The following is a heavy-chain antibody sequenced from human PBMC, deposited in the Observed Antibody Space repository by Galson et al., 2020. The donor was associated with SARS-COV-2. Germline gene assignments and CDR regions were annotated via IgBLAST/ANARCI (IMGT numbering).Heavy chain of an antibody. CDR3: AKDSVGNYYYGMDV. CDR2: ISYDGSNK. V-gene: IGHV3-30*18. D-gene: IGHD1-26*01. J-gene: IGHJ6*02. CDR1: GFTFSSYG. Sequence: TGGSLRLSCAASGFTFSSYGMHWVRQAPGKGLEWVAVISYDGSNKYYADSVKGRFTISSDNSKNTLYLQMNSLRAEDTAVYYCAKDSVGNYYYGMDVWGQGTTVTVSS.